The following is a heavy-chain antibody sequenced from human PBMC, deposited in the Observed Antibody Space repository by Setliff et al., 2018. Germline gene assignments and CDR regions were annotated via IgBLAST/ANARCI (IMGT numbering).Heavy chain of an antibody. D-gene: IGHD3-16*01. J-gene: IGHJ1*01. V-gene: IGHV3-33*08. CDR3: AGDPPGPHLVYTY. CDR2: IWGDGGTK. CDR1: GFTFSTYR. Sequence: PGESLKISCAASGFTFSTYRMHWVRQAPGKGLEWVAVIWGDGGTKYHADSVKGRFTISRDNSKNTLYLQMNSLRPEDTAVYYRAGDPPGPHLVYTYWGQGALVTVSS.